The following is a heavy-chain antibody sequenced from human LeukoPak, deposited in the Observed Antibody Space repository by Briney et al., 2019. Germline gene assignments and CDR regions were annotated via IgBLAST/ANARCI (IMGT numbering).Heavy chain of an antibody. CDR1: GGSISSSSYY. D-gene: IGHD6-13*01. J-gene: IGHJ4*02. CDR3: ARPYSRIAAADDFDY. CDR2: IYYSGST. V-gene: IGHV4-39*01. Sequence: SETLSLTCTVSGGSISSSSYYWGWIRQPPGKGLEWIGSIYYSGSTYYNPSLKSRVTISVDTSKNQFSLKLSSVTAADTAVYYCARPYSRIAAADDFDYWGQGTLVTVSS.